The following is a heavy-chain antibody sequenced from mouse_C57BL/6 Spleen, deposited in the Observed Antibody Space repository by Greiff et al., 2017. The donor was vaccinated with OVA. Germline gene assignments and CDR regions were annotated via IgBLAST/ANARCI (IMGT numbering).Heavy chain of an antibody. Sequence: QVQLQQPGAELVKPGASVKLSCKASGYTFTSYWMQWVKQRPGQGLEWIGEIDPSDSYTNYNQKFKGKATLTVDTSSSTAYMQLSSLTSEDSAVYYCARNWDEDYWGQGTTRTVSS. D-gene: IGHD4-1*01. J-gene: IGHJ2*01. CDR3: ARNWDEDY. CDR1: GYTFTSYW. CDR2: IDPSDSYT. V-gene: IGHV1-50*01.